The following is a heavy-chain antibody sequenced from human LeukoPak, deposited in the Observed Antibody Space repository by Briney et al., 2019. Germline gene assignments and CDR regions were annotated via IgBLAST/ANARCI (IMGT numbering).Heavy chain of an antibody. CDR3: AKYFYDSSTYSFDY. Sequence: TGGSLRLSCAASGFNFSSYSMNWVRQAPGKGLEWVSSIGSGGTTYYADSVKGRFTISRDNSKNTLFLQMNSLRAEDTAVYYCAKYFYDSSTYSFDYWGQGTLVTVSS. V-gene: IGHV3-23*01. J-gene: IGHJ4*02. CDR2: IGSGGTT. CDR1: GFNFSSYS. D-gene: IGHD3-22*01.